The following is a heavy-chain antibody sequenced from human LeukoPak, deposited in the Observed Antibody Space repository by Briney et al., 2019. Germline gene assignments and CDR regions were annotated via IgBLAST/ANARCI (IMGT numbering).Heavy chain of an antibody. CDR3: ASLLPGYSYGYSNLGYFDY. J-gene: IGHJ4*02. D-gene: IGHD5-18*01. V-gene: IGHV4-34*01. Sequence: SETLSLTCAVYGGSYSGYYWSWIRQPPGKGLEWIGEINHSGSTNYNPSLKSRVTISVDTSKNQFSLKLSSVTAADTAVYYCASLLPGYSYGYSNLGYFDYWGQGTLVTVSS. CDR1: GGSYSGYY. CDR2: INHSGST.